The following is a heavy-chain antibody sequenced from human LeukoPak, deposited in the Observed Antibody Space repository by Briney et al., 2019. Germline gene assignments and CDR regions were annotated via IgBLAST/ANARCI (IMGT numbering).Heavy chain of an antibody. V-gene: IGHV1-2*02. J-gene: IGHJ6*02. CDR2: VNPYSGAS. D-gene: IGHD2-21*02. CDR3: ARGLYCGGDCLGQYYYGMDV. Sequence: ASVKVSCKASGYTFTGYYMHWVRQAPGQGLEWVGWVNPYSGASNHAQKFQGRVTLTRDTPINTAYLELTRLKSDDTAVYYCARGLYCGGDCLGQYYYGMDVWGQGTTVTVSS. CDR1: GYTFTGYY.